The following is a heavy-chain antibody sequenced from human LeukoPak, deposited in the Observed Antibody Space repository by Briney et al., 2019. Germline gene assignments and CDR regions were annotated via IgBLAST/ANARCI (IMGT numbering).Heavy chain of an antibody. CDR1: GGSISSYY. CDR2: IYASGST. Sequence: SETLSITCTVSGGSISSYYWSWIRQPAGKGLEWIGRIYASGSTNYNPSLKSRVTISVDTSKNQFSLKLSSVTAADTAVYYCARVFGGSSWYADYWGQGTLVTVSS. V-gene: IGHV4-4*07. D-gene: IGHD6-13*01. J-gene: IGHJ4*02. CDR3: ARVFGGSSWYADY.